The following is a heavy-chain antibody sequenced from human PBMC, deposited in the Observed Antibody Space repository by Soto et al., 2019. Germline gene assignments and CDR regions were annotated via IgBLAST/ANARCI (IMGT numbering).Heavy chain of an antibody. CDR2: IDPSDSYT. CDR1: GYSFTSYW. J-gene: IGHJ6*02. V-gene: IGHV5-10-1*01. D-gene: IGHD4-4*01. CDR3: ARQGRDYSNGYYYYGMDV. Sequence: PGESLKISCKGSGYSFTSYWISWVRQMPGKGLEWMGRIDPSDSYTNYSPSFQGHVTISADKSISTAYLQWSSLKASDTAMYYCARQGRDYSNGYYYYGMDVWGQGTTVTVSS.